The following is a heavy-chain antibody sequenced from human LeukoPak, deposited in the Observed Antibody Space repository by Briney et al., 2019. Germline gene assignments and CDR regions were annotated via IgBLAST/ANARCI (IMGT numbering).Heavy chain of an antibody. J-gene: IGHJ4*02. D-gene: IGHD6-13*01. CDR3: ARVPSFIAAGDY. V-gene: IGHV1-2*02. CDR1: GYTFTGYY. Sequence: ASVKVSCKASGYTFTGYYLHWVRQAPGQGLEWMGWINPNSGGTNYAQKFQGRVTMTRDTSISTAYMELSGLGSEDTAVYYCARVPSFIAAGDYWGQGTLVTVSS. CDR2: INPNSGGT.